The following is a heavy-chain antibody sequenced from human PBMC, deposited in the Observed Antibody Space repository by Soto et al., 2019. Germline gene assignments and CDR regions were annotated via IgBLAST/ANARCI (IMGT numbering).Heavy chain of an antibody. V-gene: IGHV3-30*18. CDR1: GFTFSSYG. CDR3: AKDQGILFAPNWFDP. J-gene: IGHJ5*02. D-gene: IGHD2-15*01. CDR2: ISYDGSNK. Sequence: QVQLVESGGGVVQPGRSLRLSCAASGFTFSSYGMHWVRQAPGKGLEWVAVISYDGSNKYYADSVKGRFTISRDHSKNTLYLQMNSLRAEDTAVYYCAKDQGILFAPNWFDPWGQGTLVTVSS.